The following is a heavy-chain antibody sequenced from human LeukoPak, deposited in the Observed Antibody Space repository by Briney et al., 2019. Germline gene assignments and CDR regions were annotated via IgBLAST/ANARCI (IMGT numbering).Heavy chain of an antibody. CDR3: ARAYDILTGYHSF. V-gene: IGHV3-30-3*01. J-gene: IGHJ4*02. Sequence: PGRSLRLSCAASGFTFSSYAMHWVRQAPGKGLEWVAVISYDGSNKYYADSVKGRFTISRDNSKNTLYLQMNSLRAEDTAVYYCARAYDILTGYHSFWGQGTLVTVSS. D-gene: IGHD3-9*01. CDR1: GFTFSSYA. CDR2: ISYDGSNK.